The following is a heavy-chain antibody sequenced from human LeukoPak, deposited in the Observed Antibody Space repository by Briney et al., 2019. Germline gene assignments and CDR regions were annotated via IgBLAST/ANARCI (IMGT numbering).Heavy chain of an antibody. J-gene: IGHJ5*02. CDR1: GFTFSSYW. CDR2: IKQDGGEK. Sequence: GGSLRLSCAASGFTFSSYWMTWVRQPPGKGLEWVANIKQDGGEKYYVDSVKGRFTISRDNAKNSLYLQMNSLRAEDTAVYYCAREIEKTYYYGSGSYPSNPWGQGTLVTVSS. V-gene: IGHV3-7*01. D-gene: IGHD3-10*01. CDR3: AREIEKTYYYGSGSYPSNP.